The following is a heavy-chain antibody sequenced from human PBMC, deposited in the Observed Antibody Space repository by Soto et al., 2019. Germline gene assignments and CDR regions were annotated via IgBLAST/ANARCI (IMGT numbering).Heavy chain of an antibody. CDR2: IYTSGST. V-gene: IGHV4-4*07. J-gene: IGHJ5*02. CDR3: ARGVMLTGYYNWFDP. D-gene: IGHD3-9*01. Sequence: SETLSLTCTVSGGSISSYYWSWIRQPAGRGLEWIGRIYTSGSTNYNPSLKSRVTMSVDTSKNQFPLKLSSVPAADTAVYYCARGVMLTGYYNWFDPWGQGTLVTVSS. CDR1: GGSISSYY.